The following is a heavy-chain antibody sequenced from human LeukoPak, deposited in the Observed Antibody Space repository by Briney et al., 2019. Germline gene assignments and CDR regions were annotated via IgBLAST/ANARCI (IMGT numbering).Heavy chain of an antibody. CDR3: TREDW. D-gene: IGHD3/OR15-3a*01. V-gene: IGHV1-2*06. J-gene: IGHJ4*02. CDR1: GYTFTGHY. CDR2: INPNSGAT. Sequence: ASVKVSCKASGYTFTGHYIFWVRQAPGQGLEWMGRINPNSGATNYAQKFQGRVTMTRDTSINTAYMELSSLILDDTAVYFCTREDWWGQGTPVTVS.